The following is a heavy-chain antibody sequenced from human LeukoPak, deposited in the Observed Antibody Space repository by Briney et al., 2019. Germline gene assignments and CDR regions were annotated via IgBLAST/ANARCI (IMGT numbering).Heavy chain of an antibody. V-gene: IGHV1-2*02. CDR3: ARDAAVLVGMMVVVEDAFDI. D-gene: IGHD3-22*01. Sequence: GASVKVSCKASGYTFTGYYMHWVRQAPGQGLEWMGWINPNSGGTNYAQKFQGRVTMTRDTSISTAYMELSRLRSDDTAVYYCARDAAVLVGMMVVVEDAFDIWGQGTMVTVS. CDR2: INPNSGGT. CDR1: GYTFTGYY. J-gene: IGHJ3*02.